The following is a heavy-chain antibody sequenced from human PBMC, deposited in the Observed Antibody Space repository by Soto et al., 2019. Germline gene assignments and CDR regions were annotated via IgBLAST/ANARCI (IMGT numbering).Heavy chain of an antibody. CDR2: ISWNSGSI. CDR3: AKSSEYQLLYYYYGMDV. J-gene: IGHJ6*02. CDR1: GFTFDDYA. V-gene: IGHV3-9*01. Sequence: GGSLRLSCVASGFTFDDYAMHWVRQAPGKGLEWVSGISWNSGSIGYADSVKGRFTISRDNSKNTLYLQMNSLRAEDTAVYYCAKSSEYQLLYYYYGMDVWGQGTTVTVSS. D-gene: IGHD2-2*01.